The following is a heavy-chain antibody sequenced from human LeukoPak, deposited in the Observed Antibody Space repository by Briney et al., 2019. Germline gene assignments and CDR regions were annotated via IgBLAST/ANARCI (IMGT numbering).Heavy chain of an antibody. D-gene: IGHD5-12*01. J-gene: IGHJ4*02. CDR1: GGSVSSGSYY. CDR3: ARYYSGYDYYDY. Sequence: SEILSLTCTVSGGSVSSGSYYWSWIRQPPGKGLEWIGYIYYSGSTNYNPSLKSRVTISVDTSKNQFSLKLRSVTAADTAMYYCARYYSGYDYYDYWGQGTLVTVSS. V-gene: IGHV4-61*01. CDR2: IYYSGST.